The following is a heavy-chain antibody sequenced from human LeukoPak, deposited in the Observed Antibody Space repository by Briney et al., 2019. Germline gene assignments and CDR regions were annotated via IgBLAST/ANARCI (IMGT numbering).Heavy chain of an antibody. J-gene: IGHJ5*02. Sequence: GGSLRLSCAASGFTFSSFDMNWVRQAPGKGLEWVSSVSTSSRYIYYRDSVKGRFTISRDDAKNSLYLQMNSLRVEDTAVYYCARADCSGSTCYLRRSWFDPWGQGTLVTVSS. CDR2: VSTSSRYI. D-gene: IGHD2-2*01. CDR1: GFTFSSFD. CDR3: ARADCSGSTCYLRRSWFDP. V-gene: IGHV3-21*01.